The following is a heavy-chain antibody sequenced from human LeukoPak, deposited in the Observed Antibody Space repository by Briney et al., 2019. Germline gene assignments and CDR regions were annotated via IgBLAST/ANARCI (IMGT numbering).Heavy chain of an antibody. CDR2: ISYDGSNK. V-gene: IGHV3-30*18. CDR1: GFTFSSYG. J-gene: IGHJ6*02. CDR3: AKDLAMMGGAARYYYYGMDV. Sequence: GGSLRLSCAASGFTFSSYGMHWVRQAPGKGLEWVAVISYDGSNKYYADSVKGRFTISRDNPKNTLYLQMNSLRAEDTAVYYCAKDLAMMGGAARYYYYGMDVWGQGTTVTVSS. D-gene: IGHD3-16*01.